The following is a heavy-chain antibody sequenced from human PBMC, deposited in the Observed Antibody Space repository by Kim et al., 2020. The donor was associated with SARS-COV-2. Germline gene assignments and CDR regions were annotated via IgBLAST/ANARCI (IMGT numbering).Heavy chain of an antibody. V-gene: IGHV4-34*01. Sequence: SETLSLTCAVYGGSFSGYYWSWIRQPPGKGLEWIGEINHSGSTNYNPSLKSRVTISVDTSKNQFSLKLSSVTAADTAVYYCARGGGDHDNHHAFDIWGQGTMVTVSS. D-gene: IGHD4-17*01. CDR1: GGSFSGYY. J-gene: IGHJ3*02. CDR2: INHSGST. CDR3: ARGGGDHDNHHAFDI.